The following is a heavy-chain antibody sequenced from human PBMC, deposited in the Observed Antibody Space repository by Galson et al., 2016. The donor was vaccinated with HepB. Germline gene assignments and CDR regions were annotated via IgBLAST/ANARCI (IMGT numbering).Heavy chain of an antibody. CDR1: GSTFSSYA. J-gene: IGHJ3*02. Sequence: SLRLSCAASGSTFSSYAVSWVRQAPGKGLEWVSAISGSGGSTYYADSVKGRFAISRDNAKNTLYLQMNSLSAEDTAIYYCARVFPARCSGRSCFSEGAFDIWGQGTMVIVSS. V-gene: IGHV3-23*01. CDR2: ISGSGGST. CDR3: ARVFPARCSGRSCFSEGAFDI. D-gene: IGHD2-15*01.